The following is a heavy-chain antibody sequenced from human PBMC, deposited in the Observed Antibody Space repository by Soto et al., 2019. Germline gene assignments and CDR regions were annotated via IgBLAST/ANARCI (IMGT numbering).Heavy chain of an antibody. J-gene: IGHJ1*01. CDR2: SRNKANSYTT. CDR3: ATAAPPFHH. CDR1: GFILSDHY. D-gene: IGHD6-25*01. Sequence: EVQLVESGGGLVQPGGSLRLSCAASGFILSDHYMDWVRQAPGKGLEWVGRSRNKANSYTTEYVASLKGRFTISRNESKNSLYLQMDSLRTEDTAVYYWATAAPPFHHWGQGTLVTVSS. V-gene: IGHV3-72*01.